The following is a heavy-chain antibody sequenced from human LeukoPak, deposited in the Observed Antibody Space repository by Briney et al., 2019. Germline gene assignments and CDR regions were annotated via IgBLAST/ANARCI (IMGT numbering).Heavy chain of an antibody. Sequence: SETLSLTCTVSGDSIISSRYYWGWIRQPPGKGLEWIGSYYYSGSTYYNPSLKSRVTISADTSKNQFSLKLTSVTAADTAVYYCAREGWNYGGNYYYYYMDVWGKGTTVTVSS. V-gene: IGHV4-39*07. CDR1: GDSIISSRYY. D-gene: IGHD1-7*01. CDR2: YYYSGST. CDR3: AREGWNYGGNYYYYYMDV. J-gene: IGHJ6*03.